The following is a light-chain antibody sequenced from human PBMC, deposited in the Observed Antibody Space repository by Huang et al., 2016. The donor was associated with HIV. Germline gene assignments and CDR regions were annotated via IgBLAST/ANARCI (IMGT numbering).Light chain of an antibody. V-gene: IGKV1-5*03. CDR2: RAS. Sequence: DIQMTQSPSTLSASVGDRVTITCRASQNINTWLAWYQQKPGKAPDLLIYRASSLPVCVPSRFTLSGSGTVFTLTITSLQPDDLRTYYCQQYNTYLYTLGQGTKLGI. J-gene: IGKJ2*01. CDR3: QQYNTYLYT. CDR1: QNINTW.